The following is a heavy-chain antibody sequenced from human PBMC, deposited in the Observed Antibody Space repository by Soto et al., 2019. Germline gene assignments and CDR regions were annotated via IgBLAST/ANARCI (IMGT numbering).Heavy chain of an antibody. CDR2: INQSGIT. J-gene: IGHJ4*02. Sequence: SETLSLTCAVYGGSFSGYYWSWIRQPPRKGLEWIGEINQSGITNYNQSLKSRVTISVDTSKNQFSLKLSSVTAADTAVYYCARASIAARPSDYWGQGTMVAV. V-gene: IGHV4-34*01. CDR3: ARASIAARPSDY. D-gene: IGHD6-6*01. CDR1: GGSFSGYY.